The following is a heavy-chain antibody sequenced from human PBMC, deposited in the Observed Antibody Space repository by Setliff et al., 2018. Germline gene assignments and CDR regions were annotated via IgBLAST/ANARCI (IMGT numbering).Heavy chain of an antibody. CDR1: GGSITSSSYY. CDR2: VYYSGSI. D-gene: IGHD5-12*01. J-gene: IGHJ3*01. V-gene: IGHV4-39*01. CDR3: ARQVEMATIAFDV. Sequence: SETLSLTCTVSGGSITSSSYYWGWFRQPPGMRPEWIGTVYYSGSIYYNPSLKSRVTLFVDTSKDQFSLRLTSMTAADTAVYYCARQVEMATIAFDVWGQGTMVTVSS.